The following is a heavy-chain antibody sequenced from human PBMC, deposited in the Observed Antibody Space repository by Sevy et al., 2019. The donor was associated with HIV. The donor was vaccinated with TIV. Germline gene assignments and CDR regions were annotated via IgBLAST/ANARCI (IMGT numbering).Heavy chain of an antibody. D-gene: IGHD2-15*01. CDR3: AKEAAGTPKRSYYFDY. CDR1: GFTFSNYA. J-gene: IGHJ4*02. V-gene: IGHV3-23*01. CDR2: ISGSSGST. Sequence: GGSQRLSCAASGFTFSNYAMSWVRQAPGKGLEWVSAISGSSGSTYYADSVKGRFTISRDNSKNTLFLQMNSLRAEDTAVYYCAKEAAGTPKRSYYFDYWGQGTLVTVSS.